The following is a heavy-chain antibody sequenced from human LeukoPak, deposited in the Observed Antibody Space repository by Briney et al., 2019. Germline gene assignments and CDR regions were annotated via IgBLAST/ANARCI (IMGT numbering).Heavy chain of an antibody. Sequence: GGSLRLSCAASRFSFRSYWMSWVRQAPGKGLEWVANIKKDGSEKYYVDSVKGRFTISRDNAKNSLYLQMNSLGAEDTAVYYCARGEYYYDSSGSFVFDYWGQGTLVTVSS. J-gene: IGHJ4*02. CDR2: IKKDGSEK. CDR3: ARGEYYYDSSGSFVFDY. D-gene: IGHD3-22*01. V-gene: IGHV3-7*01. CDR1: RFSFRSYW.